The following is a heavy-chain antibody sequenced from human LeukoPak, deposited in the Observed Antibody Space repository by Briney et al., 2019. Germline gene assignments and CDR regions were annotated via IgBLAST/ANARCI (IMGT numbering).Heavy chain of an antibody. D-gene: IGHD6-13*01. CDR3: ARPRAAPDTYYFDY. J-gene: IGHJ4*02. Sequence: ASVKVSCKASGYTFTIYGISWVRQAPGQGLEWMGWIRANKGSTNYAQNFQGRVTMTTGTSTSTAYTELRSLRSDDTAVYFCARPRAAPDTYYFDYWGQGTLVTVSS. CDR1: GYTFTIYG. CDR2: IRANKGST. V-gene: IGHV1-18*01.